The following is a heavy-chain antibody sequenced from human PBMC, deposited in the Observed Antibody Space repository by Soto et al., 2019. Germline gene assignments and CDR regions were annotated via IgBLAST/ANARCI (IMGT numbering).Heavy chain of an antibody. Sequence: KSSETLALTCAVCGGSMCSSIYFLGWIRQPPGKALEWIGIIYHSGSTYYNPSLKSRVIISVDTSKIQFSLKLSSVTAADTAVYYCARHRNWLQSPTYLDLWGPGTLVTVSS. J-gene: IGHJ4*02. CDR2: IYHSGST. D-gene: IGHD5-12*01. V-gene: IGHV4-39*01. CDR3: ARHRNWLQSPTYLDL. CDR1: GGSMCSSIYF.